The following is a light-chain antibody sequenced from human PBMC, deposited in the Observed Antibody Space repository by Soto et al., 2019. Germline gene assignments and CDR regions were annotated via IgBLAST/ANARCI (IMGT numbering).Light chain of an antibody. CDR2: EGS. Sequence: QSALTQPASVSGSPGQSITISCTGTSSDVGSDNLVSWYQQHPGKAPKLMIYEGSKRPSGVSNRFSGSKSGNTASLTISGLQAEDEADYYCCSYAGSSTAIFGGGTKVTAL. V-gene: IGLV2-23*01. CDR1: SSDVGSDNL. J-gene: IGLJ2*01. CDR3: CSYAGSSTAI.